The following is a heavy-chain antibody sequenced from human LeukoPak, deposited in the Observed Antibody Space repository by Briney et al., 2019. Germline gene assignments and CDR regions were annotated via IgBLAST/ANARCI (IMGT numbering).Heavy chain of an antibody. V-gene: IGHV3-30*04. D-gene: IGHD3-22*01. CDR3: ARDPCSSGYCFDY. CDR1: GFAFSSYP. Sequence: GGSLRLSCAASGFAFSSYPMHWVRQAPGKGLEWVAVISYDGSNKYYADSVKGRFTISRDNSKNTLYLQMNSLRAEDTAVYYCARDPCSSGYCFDYWGQGTLVTVSS. J-gene: IGHJ4*02. CDR2: ISYDGSNK.